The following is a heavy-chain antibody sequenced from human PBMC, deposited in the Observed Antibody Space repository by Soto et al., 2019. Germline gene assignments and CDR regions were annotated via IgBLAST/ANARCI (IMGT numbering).Heavy chain of an antibody. CDR3: ATLDIWSGYYYFDY. D-gene: IGHD3-3*01. CDR1: GYTLTELS. Sequence: ASVKVSCKVSGYTLTELSMHWVRQAPGKGLEWMGGFDPEDGETIYAQKFQGRVTMTEDTSTDTAYMELSSLRSEDTAVYYCATLDIWSGYYYFDYWGQGTLVTVSS. J-gene: IGHJ4*02. CDR2: FDPEDGET. V-gene: IGHV1-24*01.